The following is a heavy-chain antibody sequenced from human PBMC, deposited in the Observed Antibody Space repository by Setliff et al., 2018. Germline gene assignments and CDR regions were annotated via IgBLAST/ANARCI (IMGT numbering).Heavy chain of an antibody. D-gene: IGHD2-2*01. J-gene: IGHJ6*02. Sequence: ASVKVSCKASGYTFTGYYMHWVRQAPGQGLEWMGWINPNSGGTNYARKFQGRVTMTRDTSISTAYMELSRLRSDDTAVYYCAREIRVVVPAAPRYYGMDVWGQGTTVTVSS. V-gene: IGHV1-2*02. CDR2: INPNSGGT. CDR1: GYTFTGYY. CDR3: AREIRVVVPAAPRYYGMDV.